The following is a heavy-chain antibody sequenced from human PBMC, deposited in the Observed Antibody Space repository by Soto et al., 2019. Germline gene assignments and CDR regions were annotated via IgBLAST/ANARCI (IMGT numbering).Heavy chain of an antibody. V-gene: IGHV3-53*01. CDR3: ASLIAAAGTTYYGMDV. Sequence: PGGSLRLSCAASGFTVSSNYMSWVRQAPGKGLEWVSVIYSGGSTYYADSVKGRFTISRDNSKNTLYLQMNSLRAEDTAVYYCASLIAAAGTTYYGMDVWGQGTTVTVSS. CDR2: IYSGGST. J-gene: IGHJ6*02. D-gene: IGHD6-13*01. CDR1: GFTVSSNY.